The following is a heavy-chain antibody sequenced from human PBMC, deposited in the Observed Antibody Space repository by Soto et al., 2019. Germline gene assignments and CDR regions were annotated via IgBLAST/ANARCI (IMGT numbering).Heavy chain of an antibody. V-gene: IGHV4-59*01. J-gene: IGHJ4*02. CDR2: IYYSGST. CDR3: ARATIWGSYRYFDY. D-gene: IGHD3-16*02. CDR1: GGSISSYY. Sequence: PSETLSLSCTVSGGSISSYYWSWIRQPPGKGLEWIGYIYYSGSTNYNPSLKSRVTISVDTSKNQFSLKLSSVTAADTAVYYCARATIWGSYRYFDYCGQGTLVTVSS.